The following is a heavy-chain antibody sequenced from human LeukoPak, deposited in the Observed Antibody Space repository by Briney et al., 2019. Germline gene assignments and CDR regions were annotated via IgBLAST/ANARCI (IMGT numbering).Heavy chain of an antibody. J-gene: IGHJ5*02. V-gene: IGHV4-34*01. CDR3: ARARLGYYDSSGKYDWFDP. CDR2: INHSGST. Sequence: SQTLSLTCAVSGGSFSGYYWSWIRQPPGKGLEWIGEINHSGSTNYNPSLKSRVAISVDTSKNQFSVKLSSVTAADTAVYYCARARLGYYDSSGKYDWFDPWGQGTLVTVSS. CDR1: GGSFSGYY. D-gene: IGHD3-22*01.